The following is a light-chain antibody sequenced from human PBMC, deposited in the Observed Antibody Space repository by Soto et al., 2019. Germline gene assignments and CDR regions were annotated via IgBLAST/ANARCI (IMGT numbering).Light chain of an antibody. V-gene: IGKV3D-15*01. CDR1: QSVNIY. CDR2: GAS. J-gene: IGKJ4*01. Sequence: EIVMTPSPATLSVSPGERATLSGRASQSVNIYLAWYQQKPGQAPRLLIFGASSRATGIPARFSGSGSGTEFNLTISSLQSEDFAVYFCQQYDDWLRLTFGGGTKVDIK. CDR3: QQYDDWLRLT.